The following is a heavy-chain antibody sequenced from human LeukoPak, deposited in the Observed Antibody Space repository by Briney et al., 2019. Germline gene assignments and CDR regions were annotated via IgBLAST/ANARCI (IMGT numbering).Heavy chain of an antibody. D-gene: IGHD1-26*01. J-gene: IGHJ5*02. CDR1: GGTFSSYA. V-gene: IGHV1-69*17. CDR3: ARGGVGATPGPYNWFDP. CDR2: IIPIFGIA. Sequence: ASVKVSCKASGGTFSSYAISWVRQAPGQGLEWMGGIIPIFGIANYAQKFQGRVTITADKSTSTAYMELSSLRSEDTAVYYCARGGVGATPGPYNWFDPWGQGTLVTVSS.